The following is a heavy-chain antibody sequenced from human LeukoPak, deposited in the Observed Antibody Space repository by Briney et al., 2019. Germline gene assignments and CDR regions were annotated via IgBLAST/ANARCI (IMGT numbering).Heavy chain of an antibody. CDR1: AFIFGGHW. J-gene: IGHJ6*02. CDR2: IKEDGSER. CDR3: ARDQKRIFGVVNPNYGMDV. Sequence: GGSLRLSCEGSAFIFGGHWMNWVRQTPGKGLEWVASIKEDGSERQYVDSVKGRFSISRDNTKGSLFLQLNSLRAEDTAVYYCARDQKRIFGVVNPNYGMDVWGQGTTVTVSS. V-gene: IGHV3-7*03. D-gene: IGHD3-3*01.